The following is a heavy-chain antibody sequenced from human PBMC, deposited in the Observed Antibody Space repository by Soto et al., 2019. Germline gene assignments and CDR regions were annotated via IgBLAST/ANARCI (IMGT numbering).Heavy chain of an antibody. CDR2: FIPIFGTA. Sequence: QVQLVQSGAEVKKPGSSVKVSCKASGGTFSRYTITWVRQAPGQGLEWMGGFIPIFGTANYAQKFQGRVTNTPDESKSTDYMELSGLRSEDPAVYSCARTFRFGALEDSRFDPWGQGTRVTVSS. V-gene: IGHV1-69*05. D-gene: IGHD3-10*01. CDR3: ARTFRFGALEDSRFDP. J-gene: IGHJ5*02. CDR1: GGTFSRYT.